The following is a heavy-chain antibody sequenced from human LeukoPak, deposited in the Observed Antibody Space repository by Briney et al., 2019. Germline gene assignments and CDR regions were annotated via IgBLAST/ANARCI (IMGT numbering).Heavy chain of an antibody. D-gene: IGHD3-22*01. CDR2: ISNSGGST. CDR3: AKDLRYYDSTGYYGLDY. CDR1: GSTFSSYA. J-gene: IGHJ4*02. Sequence: GESLRLSCAASGSTFSSYAMTWVRQAPGKGLEWVSSISNSGGSTYYADSMKGRFTISRDNSKSTLYLQMNSLRAEDTAVYYCAKDLRYYDSTGYYGLDYWGQGTLVTVSS. V-gene: IGHV3-23*01.